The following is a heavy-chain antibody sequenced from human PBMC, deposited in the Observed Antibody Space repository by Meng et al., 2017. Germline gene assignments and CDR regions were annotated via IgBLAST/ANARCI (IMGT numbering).Heavy chain of an antibody. D-gene: IGHD2-15*01. CDR3: ARDGPLLFRAFDI. CDR1: GGSISSGGYY. Sequence: VQLQESGPGLVKPSQTLSLNCTVSGGSISSGGYYWSWIRQHPGKGLEWIGYIYYSGSTYYNPSLKSRVTISVDTSKNQFSLKLSSVTAADTAVYYCARDGPLLFRAFDIWGQGTMVTVSS. CDR2: IYYSGST. V-gene: IGHV4-31*03. J-gene: IGHJ3*02.